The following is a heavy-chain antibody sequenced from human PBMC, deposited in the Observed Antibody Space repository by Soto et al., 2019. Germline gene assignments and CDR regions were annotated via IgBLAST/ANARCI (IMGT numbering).Heavy chain of an antibody. CDR1: GYTFRDYD. J-gene: IGHJ4*02. CDR3: PRRARIAKQLGLPFDR. V-gene: IGHV1-8*02. Sequence: QVQLVQSGAEVKKPGASVMVSCKASGYTFRDYDINWVRQAGGQGLAWMGWMNPNSGNTVYAQKFQGRVTMTADTSINTAYMELSSLRSDDTAVYYCPRRARIAKQLGLPFDRWAQGTLVTVSS. CDR2: MNPNSGNT. D-gene: IGHD2-21*01.